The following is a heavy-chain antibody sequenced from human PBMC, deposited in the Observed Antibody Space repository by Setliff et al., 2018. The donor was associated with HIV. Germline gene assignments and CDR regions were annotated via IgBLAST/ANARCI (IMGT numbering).Heavy chain of an antibody. J-gene: IGHJ4*02. D-gene: IGHD2-2*01. Sequence: PGGSLRLSCSASGFTFSSYAMSWVRQAPGKGLEWVSGITGSGTTNYADSVKGRFAISRDNAKNMLYLQMSSLRAEDTALYYCAKDWRRPFVVLPWGQGIQVTVSS. CDR1: GFTFSSYA. CDR2: ITGSGTT. V-gene: IGHV3-23*01. CDR3: AKDWRRPFVVLP.